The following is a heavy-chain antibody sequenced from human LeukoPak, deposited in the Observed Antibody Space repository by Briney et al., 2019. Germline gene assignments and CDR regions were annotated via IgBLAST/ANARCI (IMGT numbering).Heavy chain of an antibody. Sequence: PSETLSLTCTVSGGSICGFYWGWIRQPAGQGLGWIVRIYTSGSTNYNPSLKSRVTISVDTSKNQFSLKLSSVTAADTAVYYCARVGNLAVAGTGGTWFDPWGQGTLVTVSS. J-gene: IGHJ5*02. V-gene: IGHV4-4*07. CDR2: IYTSGST. D-gene: IGHD6-19*01. CDR1: GGSICGFY. CDR3: ARVGNLAVAGTGGTWFDP.